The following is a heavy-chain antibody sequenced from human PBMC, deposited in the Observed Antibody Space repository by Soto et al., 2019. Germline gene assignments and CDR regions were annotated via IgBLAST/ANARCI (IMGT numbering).Heavy chain of an antibody. J-gene: IGHJ5*02. V-gene: IGHV3-72*01. CDR2: SRNKAKSYST. CDR1: GLTFGDHY. D-gene: IGHD2-21*01. Sequence: EVQLVESGGGLVQPGGSLTLSCAVSGLTFGDHYMEWVRQAPGKGLEWVARSRNKAKSYSTDFAASVKGRFTISRDESKNSLNLQMNSLMTEYTAVYYCSILEGAWGQGALDTVSS. CDR3: SILEGA.